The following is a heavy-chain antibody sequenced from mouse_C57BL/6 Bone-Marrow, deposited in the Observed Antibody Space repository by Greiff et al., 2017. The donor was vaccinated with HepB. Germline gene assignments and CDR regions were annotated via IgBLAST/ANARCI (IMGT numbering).Heavy chain of an antibody. CDR3: ARRSNYAYYFDY. V-gene: IGHV5-17*01. D-gene: IGHD2-5*01. CDR1: GFTFSDYG. CDR2: ISSGSSTI. J-gene: IGHJ2*01. Sequence: DVKLVESGGGLVKPGGSLKLSCAASGFTFSDYGMHWVRQAPEKGLEWVAYISSGSSTIYYADTVKGRFTISRDNAKNTLFLQMTSLRSEDTAMYYCARRSNYAYYFDYWGQGTTLTVSS.